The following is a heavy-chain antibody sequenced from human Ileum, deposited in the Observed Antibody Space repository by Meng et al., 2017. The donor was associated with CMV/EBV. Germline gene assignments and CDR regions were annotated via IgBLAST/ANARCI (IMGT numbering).Heavy chain of an antibody. CDR1: GDSVSSKSVT. V-gene: IGHV6-1*01. CDR2: TYYRSKWYN. J-gene: IGHJ4*02. CDR3: ARNIFEDQMLPFDY. Sequence: VPSQQLGPVLVKPSHTPPLTGAISGDSVSSKSVTWNWIRQSPSRGLEWLGRTYYRSKWYNDYAVSVKSRITIHPDTSRNHFFLQLSSVSPEDTAVYYCARNIFEDQMLPFDYWGQGTLVTASS. D-gene: IGHD2-2*01.